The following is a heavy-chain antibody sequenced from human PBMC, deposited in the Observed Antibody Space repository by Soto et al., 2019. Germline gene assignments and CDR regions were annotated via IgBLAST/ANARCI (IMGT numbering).Heavy chain of an antibody. Sequence: GGSLRLSCAASGFTLDNYAMHWVRQAPGKGLEWVSGISWNSNTIAYADSVKGRFTISRDNAKNSLYLQMNSLRAEDTAFYYCAKDTGPNWGQGNLVTGSS. CDR1: GFTLDNYA. CDR2: ISWNSNTI. V-gene: IGHV3-9*01. CDR3: AKDTGPN. J-gene: IGHJ4*02.